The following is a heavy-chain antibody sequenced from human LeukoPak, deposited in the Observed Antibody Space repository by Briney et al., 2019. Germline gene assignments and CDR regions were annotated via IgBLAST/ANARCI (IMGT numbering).Heavy chain of an antibody. CDR1: GFTFSSYS. CDR3: ARSGVYDAFDI. CDR2: ISSSTSYI. V-gene: IGHV3-21*01. Sequence: AGGSLRLSCAASGFTFSSYSMNWVRQAPGKGLEWVSSISSSTSYIYYADSVKGRFTISRDNAKNSLYLQMNSLRAEDTAVYYCARSGVYDAFDIWGQGTMVTVSS. J-gene: IGHJ3*02. D-gene: IGHD6-13*01.